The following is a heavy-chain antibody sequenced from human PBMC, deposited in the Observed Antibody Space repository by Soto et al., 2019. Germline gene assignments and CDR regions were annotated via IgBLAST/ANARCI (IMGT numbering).Heavy chain of an antibody. CDR2: IIPILGIA. Sequence: ASVKVSCKASGYTFTGYYMHWVRQAPGQGLEWMGRIIPILGIANYAQKFQGRVTITADKSTSTAYMELSSLRSEDTAVYYCASNGPMHSSGSIDYWGQGTLVTVSS. V-gene: IGHV1-69*02. CDR3: ASNGPMHSSGSIDY. J-gene: IGHJ4*02. D-gene: IGHD3-10*01. CDR1: GYTFTGYY.